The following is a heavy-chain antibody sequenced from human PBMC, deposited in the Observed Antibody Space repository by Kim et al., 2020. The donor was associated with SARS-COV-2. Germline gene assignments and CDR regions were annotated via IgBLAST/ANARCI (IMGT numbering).Heavy chain of an antibody. V-gene: IGHV3-7*03. D-gene: IGHD3-10*01. CDR1: GFTLSTYW. Sequence: GGSLRLSCAASGFTLSTYWMSWVRQAPGKGLEWVANIHPDGIEKYHADSVKGRFTISRDNAKSSLFLQMDSLRAEDTAVYYCARGDAASGDYWGQGTLVTVS. CDR2: IHPDGIEK. CDR3: ARGDAASGDY. J-gene: IGHJ4*02.